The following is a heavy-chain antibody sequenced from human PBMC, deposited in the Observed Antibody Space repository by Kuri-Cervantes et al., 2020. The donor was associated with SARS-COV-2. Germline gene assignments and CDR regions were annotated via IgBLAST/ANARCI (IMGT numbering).Heavy chain of an antibody. CDR3: AKVGRAQNDFWSGYYKG. V-gene: IGHV3-23*05. J-gene: IGHJ4*02. Sequence: GESLKISCAASGFSFSNYAMSWVRQAPGRGLEWVAVVYSSDARTYYADSAKGRFSISRDNSKNTVYLQMNSLRVEDTSVYYCAKVGRAQNDFWSGYYKGWGQGTLVTVSS. D-gene: IGHD3-3*01. CDR2: VYSSDART. CDR1: GFSFSNYA.